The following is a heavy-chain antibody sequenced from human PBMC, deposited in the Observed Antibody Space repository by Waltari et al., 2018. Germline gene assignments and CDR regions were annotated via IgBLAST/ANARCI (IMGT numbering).Heavy chain of an antibody. CDR2: ISSGGST. J-gene: IGHJ4*03. D-gene: IGHD6-13*01. Sequence: EVQLVESGGGLAKPGGSLRLSCAASGFTFSSYDMQWVRQAPGKGLEWVSAISSGGSTYYADSVKGRFTISRDNSKNTLSLQMNSLRAEDTAVYYCAKIAAAGTVGYGLDSWGQGVVVTVSS. CDR3: AKIAAAGTVGYGLDS. CDR1: GFTFSSYD. V-gene: IGHV3-23*04.